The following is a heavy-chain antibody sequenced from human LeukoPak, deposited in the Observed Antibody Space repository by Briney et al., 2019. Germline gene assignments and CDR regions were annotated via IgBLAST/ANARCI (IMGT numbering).Heavy chain of an antibody. J-gene: IGHJ3*02. CDR3: ARDHEADVRGAYIDAFDI. V-gene: IGHV1-2*02. CDR1: GYTFTGYY. Sequence: GASVKVSCKASGYTFTGYYMHWVRQAPGQGLEWMGWINPNSGGTNYAQKFQGRVTMTRDTSISTAYMELSRLRSDDTAVYYCARDHEADVRGAYIDAFDIWGQGTMVTVSS. CDR2: INPNSGGT. D-gene: IGHD3-10*01.